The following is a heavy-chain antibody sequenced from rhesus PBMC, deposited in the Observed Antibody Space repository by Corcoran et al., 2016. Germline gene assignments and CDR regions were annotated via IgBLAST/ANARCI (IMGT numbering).Heavy chain of an antibody. D-gene: IGHD6-19*01. CDR1: GGSISSSY. CDR2: IYGSGSST. J-gene: IGHJ4*01. V-gene: IGHV4-169*02. CDR3: ASGGEAATGY. Sequence: QLQLQESGPGLVQPSETLSVTCAVSGGSISSSYWRWIRQAPGKGLEWIGYIYGSGSSTNYRPSLKSRVTLSVDTSKNQLSLKLSSVTAADTAVDYCASGGEAATGYWGQGVLVTVSS.